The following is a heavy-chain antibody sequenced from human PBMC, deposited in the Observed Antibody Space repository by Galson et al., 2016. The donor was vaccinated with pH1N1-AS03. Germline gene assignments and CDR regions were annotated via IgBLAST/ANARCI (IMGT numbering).Heavy chain of an antibody. Sequence: TLSLTCTVSGASISSGSYYWSWIRQPAGKGLECIGRIYTSGSTYYNPSLKSRVTISVDTSKNQFSLKLSSLTAADTAMYYCARFTIGAFDYWGQ. CDR3: ARFTIGAFDY. J-gene: IGHJ4*01. V-gene: IGHV4-61*02. D-gene: IGHD3-16*01. CDR2: IYTSGST. CDR1: GASISSGSYY.